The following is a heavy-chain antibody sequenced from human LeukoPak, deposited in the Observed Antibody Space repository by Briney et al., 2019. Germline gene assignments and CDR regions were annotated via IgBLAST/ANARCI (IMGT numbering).Heavy chain of an antibody. CDR1: GGSFSGYY. CDR2: IYYSGST. Sequence: PSETLSLTCAVYGGSFSGYYWSWIRQPPGKGLEWIGYIYYSGSTNYNPSLKSRVTISVDTSKNQFSLKLSSVTAADTAVYYCARRYNRSAFDIWGQGTMVTVSS. J-gene: IGHJ3*02. CDR3: ARRYNRSAFDI. V-gene: IGHV4-59*01. D-gene: IGHD1-14*01.